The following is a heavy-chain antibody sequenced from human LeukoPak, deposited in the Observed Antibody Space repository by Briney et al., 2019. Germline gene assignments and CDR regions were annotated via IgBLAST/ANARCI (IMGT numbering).Heavy chain of an antibody. CDR2: INHSGGT. CDR3: AREYQGAFDI. D-gene: IGHD2/OR15-2a*01. Sequence: SETLSLACAVYGGSFSGYYWSWIRQPPGKGLEWIGEINHSGGTNYNPSLKSRVTISVDTSKNQFSLKLSSVTAADTAVYYCAREYQGAFDIWGQGTMVTVSS. CDR1: GGSFSGYY. J-gene: IGHJ3*02. V-gene: IGHV4-34*01.